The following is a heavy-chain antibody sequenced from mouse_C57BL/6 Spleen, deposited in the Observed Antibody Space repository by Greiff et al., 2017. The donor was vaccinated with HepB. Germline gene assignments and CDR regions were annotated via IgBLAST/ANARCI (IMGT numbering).Heavy chain of an antibody. J-gene: IGHJ1*03. CDR3: ARVGDYYGSNYWYFDV. CDR1: GFTFSSYA. D-gene: IGHD1-1*01. V-gene: IGHV5-4*01. Sequence: EVQLQESGGGLVKPGGSLKLSCAASGFTFSSYAMSWVRQTPEKRLEWVATISDGGSYTYYPDNVKGRFTISRDNAKNNLYLQMSHLKSEDTAMYYCARVGDYYGSNYWYFDVWGTGTTVTVSS. CDR2: ISDGGSYT.